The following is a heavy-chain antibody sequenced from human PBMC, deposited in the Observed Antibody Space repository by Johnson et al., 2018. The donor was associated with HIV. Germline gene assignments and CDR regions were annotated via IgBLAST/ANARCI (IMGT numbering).Heavy chain of an antibody. CDR2: ISYDGNNE. CDR3: AREYVGQWLGPRHAFDI. CDR1: GFSLSTYD. Sequence: QVQLVESGGGVVQPGRSLRLSCAASGFSLSTYDLHWVRQAPGKGLEWVAVISYDGNNEYYAHSVKGRFTISRDNSKSTLFLQMNSLRPEDTAVYYCAREYVGQWLGPRHAFDIWGQGTMVTVSS. D-gene: IGHD6-19*01. J-gene: IGHJ3*02. V-gene: IGHV3-30*03.